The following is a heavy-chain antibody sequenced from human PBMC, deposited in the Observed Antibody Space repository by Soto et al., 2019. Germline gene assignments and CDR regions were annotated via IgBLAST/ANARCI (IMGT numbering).Heavy chain of an antibody. CDR3: ARGPRTTVTTIYYYYYMDV. CDR1: GGSISSYY. V-gene: IGHV4-59*01. CDR2: IYYSGST. J-gene: IGHJ6*03. D-gene: IGHD4-17*01. Sequence: SETLSLTCTVSGGSISSYYWSWIRQPPGKGLEWIGYIYYSGSTNYNPSLKSRVTISVDTSKNQFSLKLSSVTAADTVVYYCARGPRTTVTTIYYYYYMDVWGKGTTVTVSS.